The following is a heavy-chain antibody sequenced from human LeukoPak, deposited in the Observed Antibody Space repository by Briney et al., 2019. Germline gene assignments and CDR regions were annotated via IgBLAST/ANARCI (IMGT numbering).Heavy chain of an antibody. V-gene: IGHV4-34*01. CDR1: GGSFSGYY. CDR2: INHSRST. CDR3: ARLGYCSSTSCYYYYYYMDV. J-gene: IGHJ6*03. Sequence: PSETLSLTCAVYGGSFSGYYWSWIRQPPGKGLEWIGEINHSRSTNYNPSLKSRVTISVDTSKNQFSLKLSSVTAADTAVYYCARLGYCSSTSCYYYYYYMDVWGKGTTVTISS. D-gene: IGHD2-2*01.